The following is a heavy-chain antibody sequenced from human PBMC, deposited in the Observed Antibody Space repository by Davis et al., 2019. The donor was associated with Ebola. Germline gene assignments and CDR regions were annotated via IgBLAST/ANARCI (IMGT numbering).Heavy chain of an antibody. CDR2: IIPIFGTT. CDR3: VRSGVRGYYNGMDV. V-gene: IGHV1-69*13. Sequence: AASVTVSCKASGGTFSSYAISWVRQAPGQGLEWMGGIIPIFGTTNYAQKFQGRVTITADESTSTAYMELSSLRSEDTAVYYCVRSGVRGYYNGMDVWGQGTTVSVSS. J-gene: IGHJ6*02. D-gene: IGHD1-14*01. CDR1: GGTFSSYA.